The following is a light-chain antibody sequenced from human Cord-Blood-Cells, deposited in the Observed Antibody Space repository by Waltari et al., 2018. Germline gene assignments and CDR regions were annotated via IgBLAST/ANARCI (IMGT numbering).Light chain of an antibody. CDR2: AAS. CDR3: QQLNSYPFT. J-gene: IGKJ3*01. V-gene: IGKV1-9*01. Sequence: DIQLTQSPSFLSASVGDRVTITCRASQGISSYLACYHQKPGKAPKLLISAASTLQSGVPSRFSGSRSGTEFTLTISTLQPEDFATYYCQQLNSYPFTFGPGTKVDIK. CDR1: QGISSY.